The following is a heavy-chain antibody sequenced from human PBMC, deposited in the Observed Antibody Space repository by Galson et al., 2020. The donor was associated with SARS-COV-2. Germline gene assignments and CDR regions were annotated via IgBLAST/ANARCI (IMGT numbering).Heavy chain of an antibody. CDR3: ARDLYGSGKYVDY. J-gene: IGHJ4*02. D-gene: IGHD3-10*01. CDR2: IWYDGSHK. Sequence: GESLKISCAASGITLSSYGIHWVRQAPGKGLEWVAVIWYDGSHKYYADSVKGRFTISRDDSKNPMYLQMNSLRAEDTAVYYCARDLYGSGKYVDYWGQGTLVTVSS. V-gene: IGHV3-33*01. CDR1: GITLSSYG.